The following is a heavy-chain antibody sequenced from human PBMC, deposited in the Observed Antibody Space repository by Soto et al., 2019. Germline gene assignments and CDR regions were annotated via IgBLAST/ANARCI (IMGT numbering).Heavy chain of an antibody. D-gene: IGHD1-26*01. J-gene: IGHJ6*02. V-gene: IGHV5-51*01. Sequence: ESLKISCKGSGYSFTSYWIGWVRQMPGKGLEWMGIIYPGDSDTRYSPSFQGQVTISADKSISTAYLQWSSLKASDTAMYYCARTVGATVYYYGMDGWGQGTTVTVSS. CDR3: ARTVGATVYYYGMDG. CDR1: GYSFTSYW. CDR2: IYPGDSDT.